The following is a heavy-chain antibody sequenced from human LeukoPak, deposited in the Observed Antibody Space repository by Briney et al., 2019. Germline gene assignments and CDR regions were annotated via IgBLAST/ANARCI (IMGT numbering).Heavy chain of an antibody. CDR1: GFTFSSYA. D-gene: IGHD6-13*01. CDR2: FYSDGTT. CDR3: ARDAAAGAGVFDY. Sequence: GGSLRLSCAASGFTFSSYAMSWVRQAPGKGLEWVSVFYSDGTTYHADSVKGRFTISRDNSQNTVFLQMNSLRAEDTAVYYCARDAAAGAGVFDYWGQGTLVTVSS. J-gene: IGHJ4*02. V-gene: IGHV3-53*01.